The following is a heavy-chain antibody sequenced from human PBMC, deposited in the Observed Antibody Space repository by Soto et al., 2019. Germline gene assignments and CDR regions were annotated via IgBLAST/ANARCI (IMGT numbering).Heavy chain of an antibody. CDR1: GFTFSTYA. D-gene: IGHD6-19*01. CDR3: AKERSSGWSFDY. J-gene: IGHJ4*02. CDR2: ISGSGDST. Sequence: EVQLLESGGGLVQPGGSLRLSCAASGFTFSTYAMNWVRQALGKGLEWVSGISGSGDSTYYADSVKGRFTVSRDNSKNTLYLQMNSLRGEDTAVFYCAKERSSGWSFDYWGQGTLVTVSP. V-gene: IGHV3-23*01.